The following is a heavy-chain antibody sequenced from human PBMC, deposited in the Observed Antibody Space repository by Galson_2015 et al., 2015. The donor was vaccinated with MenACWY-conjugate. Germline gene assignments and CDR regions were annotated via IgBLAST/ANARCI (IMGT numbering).Heavy chain of an antibody. CDR3: AGTNYYGSGSYPTEFDY. Sequence: SLRLSCAASGFTFSSYAMHWVRQAPGKGLEWAAVISYDGSNKYYADSVKGRLTISRDNSKNTLYLQMNSLTAEDTAVYYCAGTNYYGSGSYPTEFDYWGQGTLVTVSA. D-gene: IGHD3-10*01. CDR1: GFTFSSYA. CDR2: ISYDGSNK. J-gene: IGHJ4*02. V-gene: IGHV3-30*04.